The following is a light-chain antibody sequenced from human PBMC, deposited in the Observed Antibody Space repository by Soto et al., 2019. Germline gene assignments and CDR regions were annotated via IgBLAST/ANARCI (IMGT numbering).Light chain of an antibody. V-gene: IGKV1-9*01. Sequence: DIQLTQSPSFLSASVGDRITITCRASQGISSYLAWYQQEPGKAPKLLIYAASTLQSGVPSRFSGSGSGTEFTLTISSLQPEDFATYYCQQLHSYPRTFGQGTKVDIK. CDR2: AAS. CDR3: QQLHSYPRT. CDR1: QGISSY. J-gene: IGKJ1*01.